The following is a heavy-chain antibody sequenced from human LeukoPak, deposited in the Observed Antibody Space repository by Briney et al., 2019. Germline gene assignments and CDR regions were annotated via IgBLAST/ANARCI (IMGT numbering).Heavy chain of an antibody. D-gene: IGHD6-19*01. V-gene: IGHV3-53*01. Sequence: GGSLRLSCAASGFTVRSNYMSWVRQAPGKGLEWVSVIYSGGTTYYAESVKGRFTISRDNSKNTLYLQMNSLRVVDTAVYYCTTGRRYSSGWFYFDDWGQGTLVTVSS. CDR3: TTGRRYSSGWFYFDD. CDR2: IYSGGTT. CDR1: GFTVRSNY. J-gene: IGHJ4*02.